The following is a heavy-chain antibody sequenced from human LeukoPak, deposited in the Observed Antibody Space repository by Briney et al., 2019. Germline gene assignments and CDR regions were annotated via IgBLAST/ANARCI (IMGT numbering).Heavy chain of an antibody. CDR3: ARDVGDSFDY. CDR2: IDCDGSST. V-gene: IGHV3-74*01. D-gene: IGHD2-15*01. J-gene: IGHJ4*02. CDR1: GFTFSSFW. Sequence: PGGSLRLSCAASGFTFSSFWMHWVRQAPGKGLVWVACIDCDGSSTSYADSVKGRFTISRDNAKNTLYLQMNSLRAEDTAVYFCARDVGDSFDYWGQGTLLTVSS.